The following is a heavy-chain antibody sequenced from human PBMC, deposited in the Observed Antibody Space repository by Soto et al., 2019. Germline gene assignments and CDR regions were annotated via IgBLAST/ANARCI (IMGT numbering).Heavy chain of an antibody. V-gene: IGHV1-18*01. CDR3: ARDLPPVDY. CDR2: ISAYNGNT. J-gene: IGHJ4*02. Sequence: QIQLVQTGAEVKKPGASVKVSCKASGYTFSSYHITWVRQAPGQGLEWMGWISAYNGNTNYAQNLQGRVTMTTDPSTSTAYMELRSLRSDDTAVYYCARDLPPVDYWGQGTLVTVSS. CDR1: GYTFSSYH.